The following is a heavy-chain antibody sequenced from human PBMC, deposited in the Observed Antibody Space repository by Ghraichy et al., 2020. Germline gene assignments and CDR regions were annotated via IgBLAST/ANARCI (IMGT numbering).Heavy chain of an antibody. J-gene: IGHJ4*02. Sequence: SQTLSLTCTVSGDSISGYYWSWIRQPAGKGLEWIGQIYTSGSTNYNPSLKSRVTMSVDTSRNQFSLNLSSVTAADTAVYYCARDPVSGYDPVSKYWGQGILVTVSS. CDR1: GDSISGYY. D-gene: IGHD5-12*01. V-gene: IGHV4-4*07. CDR3: ARDPVSGYDPVSKY. CDR2: IYTSGST.